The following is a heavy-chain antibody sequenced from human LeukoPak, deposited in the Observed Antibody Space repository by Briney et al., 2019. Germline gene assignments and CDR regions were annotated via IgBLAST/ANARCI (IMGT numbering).Heavy chain of an antibody. CDR2: ISGSGGKK. J-gene: IGHJ3*02. D-gene: IGHD3-10*01. Sequence: QPGGSLRLSCAASGFIFSTYEMNWVRQAPGRGLEWLSYISGSGGKKYYADSVKGRFTISRNHANKFLFLHMNSLRAEDTAVYYCARDLGAYVGYDAFDIWGQGTMVTVSS. CDR3: ARDLGAYVGYDAFDI. CDR1: GFIFSTYE. V-gene: IGHV3-48*03.